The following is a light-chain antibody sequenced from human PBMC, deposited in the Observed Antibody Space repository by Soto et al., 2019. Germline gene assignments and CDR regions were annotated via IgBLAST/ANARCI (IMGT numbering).Light chain of an antibody. J-gene: IGKJ4*01. V-gene: IGKV1-9*01. CDR2: AAS. CDR3: QQLNSYRALT. CDR1: QGISSY. Sequence: DIQLTQSPSFLSASVGDRVTITCRASQGISSYLAWYQQKPGKAPKLLIYAASTLQGGVPSRFSGSGSGTEFTLTISSLQPEDFATYYCQQLNSYRALTFGGGTKVDIK.